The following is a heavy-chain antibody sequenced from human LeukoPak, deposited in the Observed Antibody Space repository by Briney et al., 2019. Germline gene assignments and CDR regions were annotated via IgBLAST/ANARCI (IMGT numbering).Heavy chain of an antibody. V-gene: IGHV1-2*02. CDR1: GYTFTGYY. CDR3: AREGLRFVGGWRLPNNWFGP. D-gene: IGHD3-16*01. CDR2: INPNSGGT. Sequence: GASVKVSCKASGYTFTGYYMHWVRQAPGQGLEWMGWINPNSGGTNYAQKFQGRVTMTRDTSISTAYMELSRLRSDDTAVYYCAREGLRFVGGWRLPNNWFGPWGQGTLVTVSS. J-gene: IGHJ5*02.